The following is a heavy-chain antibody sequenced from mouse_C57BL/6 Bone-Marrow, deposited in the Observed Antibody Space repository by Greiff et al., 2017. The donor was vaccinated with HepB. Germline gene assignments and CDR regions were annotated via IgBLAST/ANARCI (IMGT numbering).Heavy chain of an antibody. V-gene: IGHV1-66*01. Sequence: VQGVESGPELVKPGASVKISCKASGYSFTSYYIHWVKQRPGQGLEWIGWIYPGSGNTKYNEKFKGKATLTADTSSSTAYMQLSSLTSEDSAVYYCARIYDGYYFDYWGQGTTLTVSS. J-gene: IGHJ2*01. CDR3: ARIYDGYYFDY. CDR2: IYPGSGNT. CDR1: GYSFTSYY. D-gene: IGHD2-3*01.